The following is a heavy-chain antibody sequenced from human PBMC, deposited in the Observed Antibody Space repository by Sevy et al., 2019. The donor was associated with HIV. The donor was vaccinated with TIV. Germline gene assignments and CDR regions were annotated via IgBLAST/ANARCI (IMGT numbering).Heavy chain of an antibody. CDR3: ARDSTTRPRVVDY. Sequence: SETLSLTCSVSGGSISSYFWTWVRQSPGKGLEWIGNIYLTGNTDYSPSLKSRVTLSLDTSKSQLSLTLKSVTAAETAIYFCARDSTTRPRVVDYWGQGTLVTVSS. D-gene: IGHD1-1*01. V-gene: IGHV4-59*01. CDR2: IYLTGNT. J-gene: IGHJ4*02. CDR1: GGSISSYF.